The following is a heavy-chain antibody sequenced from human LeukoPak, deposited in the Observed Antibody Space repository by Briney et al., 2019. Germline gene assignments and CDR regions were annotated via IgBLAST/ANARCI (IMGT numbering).Heavy chain of an antibody. CDR3: ARCYDGDPPDY. Sequence: NPSETLSLTCTVSGGSISSGGYYWSWIRQHPGKGLEWIGYIYHSGSTYYNPSLKSRVTISVDTSKNQFSLKLSSVAAADTAVYYCARCYDGDPPDYWGQGTLVTVSS. CDR2: IYHSGST. J-gene: IGHJ4*02. V-gene: IGHV4-31*03. D-gene: IGHD4-17*01. CDR1: GGSISSGGYY.